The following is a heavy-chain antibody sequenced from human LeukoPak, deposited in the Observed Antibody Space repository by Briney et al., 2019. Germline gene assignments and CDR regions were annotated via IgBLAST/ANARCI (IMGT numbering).Heavy chain of an antibody. CDR2: INHSGST. D-gene: IGHD1-26*01. J-gene: IGHJ6*02. V-gene: IGHV4-34*01. Sequence: SETLSLTCAVYGGSFSGYYWSWIRQPPGKGLEWIGEINHSGSTNYNPSLKSRVTISVDTSKNQFSLKLSSVAAADTAVYYCARPRRGSYSLENYGMDVWGQGTTVTVSS. CDR1: GGSFSGYY. CDR3: ARPRRGSYSLENYGMDV.